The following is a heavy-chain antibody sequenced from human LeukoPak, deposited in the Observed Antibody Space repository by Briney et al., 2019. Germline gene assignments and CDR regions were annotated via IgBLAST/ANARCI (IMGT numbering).Heavy chain of an antibody. V-gene: IGHV5-51*03. CDR1: GHSFSSYW. D-gene: IGHD3-10*01. CDR3: ARERGGGGPLDY. Sequence: GESLKISCKGSGHSFSSYWIAWVRQMPGKGLEWMGIIYPGDSDTRYSPSFQGQVTISVDKSISTAYLQWNSLKASDTAIYYCARERGGGGPLDYWGQGTLVTVSS. J-gene: IGHJ4*02. CDR2: IYPGDSDT.